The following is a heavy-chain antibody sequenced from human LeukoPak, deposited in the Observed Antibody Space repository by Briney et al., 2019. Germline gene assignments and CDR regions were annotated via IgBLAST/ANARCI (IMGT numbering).Heavy chain of an antibody. V-gene: IGHV3-23*01. CDR3: AKGQQYTKAYFDS. CDR1: GFKFSSCA. J-gene: IGHJ4*02. CDR2: INGSGAGT. D-gene: IGHD6-13*01. Sequence: VGSLRLSWSVSGFKFSSCAMSWVRQAPGKGLEWVSGINGSGAGTYYADSVKGRFTISRDNSKSTLYLQMNSLRAEDTAVYFCAKGQQYTKAYFDSWGQGALVTVSS.